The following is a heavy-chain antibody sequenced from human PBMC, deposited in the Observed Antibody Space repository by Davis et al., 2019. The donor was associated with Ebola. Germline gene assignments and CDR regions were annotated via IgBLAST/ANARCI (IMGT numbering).Heavy chain of an antibody. V-gene: IGHV3-23*01. CDR1: GFTFAGYA. Sequence: GESLKISCAASGFTFAGYAMSWVRQAPRKGLEWVSGISGSGASTYYADSVKGRFTISRDNSKNTLFLLMNSLGAEDTAVYYCAKEGYSYGGMADYWGQGTLVTVSS. CDR2: ISGSGAST. D-gene: IGHD5-18*01. CDR3: AKEGYSYGGMADY. J-gene: IGHJ4*02.